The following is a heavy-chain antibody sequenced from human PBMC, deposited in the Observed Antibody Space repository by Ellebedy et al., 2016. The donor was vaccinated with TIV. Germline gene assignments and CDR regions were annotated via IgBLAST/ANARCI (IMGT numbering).Heavy chain of an antibody. CDR1: GGTLSSYA. CDR2: ISGNNGNT. D-gene: IGHD6-13*01. CDR3: ARDSHSSNLRDAFDF. Sequence: ASVKVSXXASGGTLSSYAISWVRQAPGQGLEWMGWISGNNGNTNYAQKFQGRVTMTTDTSTSTAYMELRSLRSDDTAVYYCARDSHSSNLRDAFDFWGQGTMVTVSS. V-gene: IGHV1-18*01. J-gene: IGHJ3*01.